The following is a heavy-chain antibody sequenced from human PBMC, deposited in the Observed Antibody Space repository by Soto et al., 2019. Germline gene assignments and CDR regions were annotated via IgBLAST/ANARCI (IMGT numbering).Heavy chain of an antibody. Sequence: PSETLSHTCTVSGGFIISGYHYWSWSRQPPGTGLEWIGYIYYSGSTYYNPSLKSRVSISINTSKNQFSLTLTSLTAAASAVFNCARVPLSSYYYYGIDVWGQGTTLTVAS. CDR1: GGFIISGYHY. CDR2: IYYSGST. V-gene: IGHV4-30-4*01. CDR3: ARVPLSSYYYYGIDV. J-gene: IGHJ6*02.